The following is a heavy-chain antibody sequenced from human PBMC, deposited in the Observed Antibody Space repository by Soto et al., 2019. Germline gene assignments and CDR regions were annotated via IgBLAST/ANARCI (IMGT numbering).Heavy chain of an antibody. CDR3: VGGQYYFDY. J-gene: IGHJ4*02. Sequence: QVQLVESGGGVVQPGRSLRLSCAASGFPFTTYGKHWVREGPGKGLEWVAVISFDGSNSYYADSVKGRFTISRDNSKKTLYLQMNSRRPEDTALYYCVGGQYYFDYRGQGTLVTVSS. D-gene: IGHD3-10*01. CDR1: GFPFTTYG. V-gene: IGHV3-30*03. CDR2: ISFDGSNS.